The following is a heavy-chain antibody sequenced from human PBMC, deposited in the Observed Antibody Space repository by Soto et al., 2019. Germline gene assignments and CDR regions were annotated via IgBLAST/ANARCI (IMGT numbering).Heavy chain of an antibody. CDR2: IYNRGSP. V-gene: IGHV4-31*03. CDR3: ARLLIRGPYFDY. D-gene: IGHD2-8*01. J-gene: IGHJ4*02. CDR1: GGSISSGAYH. Sequence: SETLSLTCTVSGGSISSGAYHWSWIRQLPGKGLEWIGYIYNRGSPYYNPSLQNRLTISVDTSKNQFSLRLSSVTAADTAVYYCARLLIRGPYFDYWGQGTLVTVSS.